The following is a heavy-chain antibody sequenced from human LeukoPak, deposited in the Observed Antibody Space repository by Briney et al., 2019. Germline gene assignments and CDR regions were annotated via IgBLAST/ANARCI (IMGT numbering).Heavy chain of an antibody. CDR3: ARDTWYSNSWLHAFDI. Sequence: PGGSLRLSCAASGFTFSDYAMNWVRQAPGKGLEWFSFINTNSKTIYYADSVKGRFTISRDNAKNSLYLQMHSLRAEDTGVYYCARDTWYSNSWLHAFDIWGQGTMVTVPS. CDR2: INTNSKTI. D-gene: IGHD6-13*01. CDR1: GFTFSDYA. J-gene: IGHJ3*02. V-gene: IGHV3-48*01.